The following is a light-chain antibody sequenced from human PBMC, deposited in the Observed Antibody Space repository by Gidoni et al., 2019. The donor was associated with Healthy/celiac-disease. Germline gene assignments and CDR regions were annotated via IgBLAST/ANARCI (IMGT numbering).Light chain of an antibody. CDR3: QQYYSTPFT. V-gene: IGKV4-1*01. Sequence: DIVMTQSPDSLAGSLGGRATINCKSSQSVLYSSNNKNYLAWYQQKPGQPPKLLIYWASTRESGVPDRFSGRGSGTDFTLTISSLQAEDVSVYYCQQYYSTPFTFGPGTKVDIK. J-gene: IGKJ3*01. CDR2: WAS. CDR1: QSVLYSSNNKNY.